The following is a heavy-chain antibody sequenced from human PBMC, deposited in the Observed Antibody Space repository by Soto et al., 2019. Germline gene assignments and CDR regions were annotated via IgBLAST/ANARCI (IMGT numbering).Heavy chain of an antibody. Sequence: PSETLSLTCTVSGGSISSYYWSWIRQPPGKGLEWIGYIYYSGSTNYNPSLKSRVTISVDRSKNQFSLKLTSVTAADTAVYFCARGSSSYYDYGMDVWGQGTTVTVS. D-gene: IGHD6-6*01. CDR3: ARGSSSYYDYGMDV. J-gene: IGHJ6*02. CDR2: IYYSGST. CDR1: GGSISSYY. V-gene: IGHV4-59*12.